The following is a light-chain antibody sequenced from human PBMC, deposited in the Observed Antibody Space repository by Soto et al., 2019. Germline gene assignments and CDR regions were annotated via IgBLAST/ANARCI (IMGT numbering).Light chain of an antibody. CDR2: SDT. J-gene: IGLJ2*01. V-gene: IGLV1-36*01. CDR3: AAWDDSLNVVV. CDR1: NSNIGNSA. Sequence: QPVLSQPPSVSEAPRQRVTISCSGSNSNIGNSAVNWYQQLPGKAPKLLIFSDTLLPSGVSDRFSGSKSGTSASLAISGLQSEDESVYYCAAWDDSLNVVVFGGGTQLTVL.